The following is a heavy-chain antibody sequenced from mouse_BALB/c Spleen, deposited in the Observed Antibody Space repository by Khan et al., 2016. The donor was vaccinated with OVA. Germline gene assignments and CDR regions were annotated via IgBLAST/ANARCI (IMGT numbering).Heavy chain of an antibody. J-gene: IGHJ2*01. CDR3: TRSYDSSYFDY. CDR2: IDPGISDT. D-gene: IGHD2-4*01. CDR1: GYSFASYW. V-gene: IGHV1-5*01. Sequence: EVQLQQSGTVLARPGASVKMSCKASGYSFASYWMHWIKQRPGQGLEWIGTIDPGISDTRYNQKFKGKATLTAVSSASTAYMDFSSLTNEDSSVYYCTRSYDSSYFDYWGPGTPLTVSS.